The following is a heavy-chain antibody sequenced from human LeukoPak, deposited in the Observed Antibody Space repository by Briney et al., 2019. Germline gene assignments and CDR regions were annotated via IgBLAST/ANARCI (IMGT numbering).Heavy chain of an antibody. V-gene: IGHV1-69*01. J-gene: IGHJ4*02. CDR2: IIPIFGTA. CDR1: GGTFSSYA. CDR3: ARDSRRDRNPNLFTFDY. Sequence: WASVKVSCKASGGTFSSYAISWVRQAPGQGLEWMGGIIPIFGTANCAQKFQGRVTITADESTSTAYMELSRLKFDDTAVYYCARDSRRDRNPNLFTFDYWGQGTLVTVSS. D-gene: IGHD3-3*01.